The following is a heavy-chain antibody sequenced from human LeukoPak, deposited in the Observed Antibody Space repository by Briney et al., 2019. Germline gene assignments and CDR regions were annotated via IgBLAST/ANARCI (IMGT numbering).Heavy chain of an antibody. CDR3: ARDQGSLTRSLYTGY. J-gene: IGHJ4*02. Sequence: ASVKVSCKASGYTFTGYYMHWVRQAPGQGLEWMGRINPNSGGTNYAQKFQGRVTMTRDTSISTAYMELSRLRSDDTAVYYCARDQGSLTRSLYTGYWGQGTQVTVSS. CDR1: GYTFTGYY. D-gene: IGHD1-26*01. V-gene: IGHV1-2*06. CDR2: INPNSGGT.